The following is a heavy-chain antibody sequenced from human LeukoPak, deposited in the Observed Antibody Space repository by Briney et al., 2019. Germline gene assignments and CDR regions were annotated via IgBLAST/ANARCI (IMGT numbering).Heavy chain of an antibody. CDR2: INPNSGGT. J-gene: IGHJ4*02. CDR3: ARGLSVVVPAANLY. V-gene: IGHV1-2*02. D-gene: IGHD2-2*01. CDR1: GYTFTGYY. Sequence: ASVKVSCKASGYTFTGYYMHWVRQAPGQGLEWMGWINPNSGGTNYALKFQGRVTMTRDTSISTAYMELSRLRSDDTAVYYCARGLSVVVPAANLYWGQRTLVTVSS.